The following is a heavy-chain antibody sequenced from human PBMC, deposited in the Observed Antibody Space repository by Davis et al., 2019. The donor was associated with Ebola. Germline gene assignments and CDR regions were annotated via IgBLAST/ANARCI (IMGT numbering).Heavy chain of an antibody. CDR2: IYYSGST. CDR3: ARDSRDGYNYYYYYYGMDV. J-gene: IGHJ6*02. V-gene: IGHV4-59*12. Sequence: SETLSLTCTVSGGSISSYYWSWIRQPPGKGLEWIGYIYYSGSTYYNPSLKSRVTISVDTSKNQFSLKRSSVTAADTAVYYCARDSRDGYNYYYYYYGMDVWGQGTTVTVSS. CDR1: GGSISSYY. D-gene: IGHD5-24*01.